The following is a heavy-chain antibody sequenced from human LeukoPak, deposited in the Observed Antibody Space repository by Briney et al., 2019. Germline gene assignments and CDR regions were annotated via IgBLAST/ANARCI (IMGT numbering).Heavy chain of an antibody. V-gene: IGHV1-69*05. Sequence: ASVKVSCKASGGTFRSYAISWVRQAPGQGLEWMARIIPIFGTSDYAQKFQGRVTITTDESTSTAFMELSGLRSEDTAVYYCTKDHEGYFDYWGQGSLVTVSS. J-gene: IGHJ4*02. CDR2: IIPIFGTS. CDR1: GGTFRSYA. CDR3: TKDHEGYFDY.